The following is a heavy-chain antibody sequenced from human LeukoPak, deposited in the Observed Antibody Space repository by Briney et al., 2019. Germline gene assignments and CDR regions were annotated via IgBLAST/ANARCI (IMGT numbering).Heavy chain of an antibody. CDR3: ARGPYCSSTSCINWYYYYMDV. Sequence: GASVKVSCKASGYTFTSYGISWVRQAPGQGLEWMGWISASNGNTNYAQKLQGRVTMTTDTSTSTAYMELRSLRSDDTAVYYCARGPYCSSTSCINWYYYYMDVWGKGTTVTVSS. V-gene: IGHV1-18*01. D-gene: IGHD2-2*01. CDR2: ISASNGNT. J-gene: IGHJ6*03. CDR1: GYTFTSYG.